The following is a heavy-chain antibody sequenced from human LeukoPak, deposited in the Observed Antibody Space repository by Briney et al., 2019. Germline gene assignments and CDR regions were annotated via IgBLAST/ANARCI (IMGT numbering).Heavy chain of an antibody. D-gene: IGHD2-15*01. J-gene: IGHJ5*02. CDR3: ARVRGQAWYSPFGRNWFDP. CDR2: INPNSGGT. Sequence: GASVKVSYKASGYTFTVYYMHWVRQAPGQGREWMGWINPNSGGTNYAQKFQGRVTMTRDTSISTAYMELSRLRSDDTAVYYCARVRGQAWYSPFGRNWFDPWGQGTLVTVSS. V-gene: IGHV1-2*02. CDR1: GYTFTVYY.